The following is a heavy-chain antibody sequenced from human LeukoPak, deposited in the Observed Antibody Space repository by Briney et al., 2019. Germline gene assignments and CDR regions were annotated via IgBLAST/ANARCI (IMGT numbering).Heavy chain of an antibody. Sequence: ASVKVSCKASGYTFINYGISWVRQAPGQGLEWMGWISGYNGDTNYAQKFQGRVTMTTDTSTTTAYMELRSLRSDDTAVYYCARIPRATQRAFDIWGQGTMVTVSS. J-gene: IGHJ3*02. CDR3: ARIPRATQRAFDI. V-gene: IGHV1-18*01. D-gene: IGHD6-25*01. CDR2: ISGYNGDT. CDR1: GYTFINYG.